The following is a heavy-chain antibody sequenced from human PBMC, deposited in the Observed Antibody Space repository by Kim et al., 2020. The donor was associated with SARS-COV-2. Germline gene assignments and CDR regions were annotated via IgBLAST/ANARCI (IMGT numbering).Heavy chain of an antibody. J-gene: IGHJ4*02. V-gene: IGHV3-11*01. CDR3: ARHRARVATIVDS. D-gene: IGHD5-12*01. Sequence: YYADSVKGRFTISRGNARNSLYLEMNSLRAEDTAVYYCARHRARVATIVDSWGQGTLVTVSS.